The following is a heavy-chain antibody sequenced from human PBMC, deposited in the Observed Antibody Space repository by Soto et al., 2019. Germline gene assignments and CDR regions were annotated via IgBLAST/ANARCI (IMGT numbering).Heavy chain of an antibody. Sequence: EVQLVESGGGWVQPGGSLRLSCAVSGLTFSSSWMSWVRQAPGKGLEWVANIKEDGSAKYYVDSVKGRFTISRDNAKNSLYLQMNSLRAEDTAVYYCARDLAYSSSWYPSDYWGQGTLVTVSS. CDR1: GLTFSSSW. CDR3: ARDLAYSSSWYPSDY. D-gene: IGHD6-13*01. J-gene: IGHJ4*02. CDR2: IKEDGSAK. V-gene: IGHV3-7*01.